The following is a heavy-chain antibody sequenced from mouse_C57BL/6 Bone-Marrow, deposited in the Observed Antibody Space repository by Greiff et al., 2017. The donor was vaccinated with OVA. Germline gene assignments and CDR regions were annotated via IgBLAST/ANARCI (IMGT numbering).Heavy chain of an antibody. Sequence: VQLQQSVAELVRPGASVKLSCTASGFTIKNTYMHWVKQRPEQGLEWIGRIDPAIGNTKYAQKFQGKATITADTSSNTASLHLSSLTSEDTDIYYCSRYDGSSYRYFDCWGTGTTVTVSS. D-gene: IGHD1-1*01. CDR2: IDPAIGNT. J-gene: IGHJ1*03. CDR1: GFTIKNTY. CDR3: SRYDGSSYRYFDC. V-gene: IGHV14-3*01.